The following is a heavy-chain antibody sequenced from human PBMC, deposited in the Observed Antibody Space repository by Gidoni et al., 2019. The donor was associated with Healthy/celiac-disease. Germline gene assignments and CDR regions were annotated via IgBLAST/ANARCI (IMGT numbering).Heavy chain of an antibody. D-gene: IGHD6-13*01. CDR3: AKIAAAEKYYYYGMDV. J-gene: IGHJ6*02. Sequence: EVQLLESGGGLVQPGGSLRLPCAASGFTFSSYAMSWVRQAPGKGLEWVSAISGSGGSTYYADSVKGRFTISRDNSKNTLYLQMNSLRAEDTAVYYCAKIAAAEKYYYYGMDVWGQGTTVTVSS. CDR2: ISGSGGST. CDR1: GFTFSSYA. V-gene: IGHV3-23*01.